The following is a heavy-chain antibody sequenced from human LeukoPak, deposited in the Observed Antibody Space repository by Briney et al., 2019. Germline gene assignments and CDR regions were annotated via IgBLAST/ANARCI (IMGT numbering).Heavy chain of an antibody. V-gene: IGHV4-34*01. CDR2: INDRGLA. CDR3: ARDPTPLSNAAYYFDT. Sequence: ASETLSLTRGVHDLSFSGYFRSSVRQSPERGLEWIGEINDRGLANYNPSLKSRVTLSVDPSKKQFSLTLTSVTAADTAMYFCARDPTPLSNAAYYFDTWGEGPPVTVSS. CDR1: DLSFSGYF. D-gene: IGHD2-8*01. J-gene: IGHJ4*02.